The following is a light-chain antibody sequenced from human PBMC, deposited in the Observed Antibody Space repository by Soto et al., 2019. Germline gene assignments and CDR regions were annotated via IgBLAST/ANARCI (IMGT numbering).Light chain of an antibody. CDR1: QDISIW. CDR2: AAS. CDR3: QQYDRPPYT. Sequence: DIHLTQSPSSVSASVGDRVTITCRASQDISIWLAWYQQKPGKAPNLLISAASRLQSGVPSRFSGSGSGTDFTLTITSLQPEDIAIYYCQQYDRPPYTFGQGTKLEIK. V-gene: IGKV1-12*01. J-gene: IGKJ2*01.